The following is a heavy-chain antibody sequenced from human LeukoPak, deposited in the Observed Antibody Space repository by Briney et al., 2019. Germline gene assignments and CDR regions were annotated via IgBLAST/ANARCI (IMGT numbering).Heavy chain of an antibody. V-gene: IGHV4-4*07. CDR1: GGSISSYY. CDR2: IYTNGST. Sequence: SETLSLTCTVSGGSISSYYWSWIRQPAGKGLEWIGRIYTNGSTNYNPSLKSRVTMSVDTSKNQFSLKLSSVTAADTAVYYCAREYSGSYYDANYYFDYWGQGTLVTVSS. D-gene: IGHD1-26*01. J-gene: IGHJ4*02. CDR3: AREYSGSYYDANYYFDY.